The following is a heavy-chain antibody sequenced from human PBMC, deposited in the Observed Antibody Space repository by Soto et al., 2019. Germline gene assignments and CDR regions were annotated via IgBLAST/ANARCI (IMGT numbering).Heavy chain of an antibody. J-gene: IGHJ4*02. CDR3: ARDLVVVPLPYFDY. Sequence: GGSLRLSCAASGFTFSSYSMNWVRQAPGKGLEWVSSISSSRSYIYYADSVKGRFTISRDNAKNSLYLQMNSLRAEDTAVYYCARDLVVVPLPYFDYWGQRTLVTVSS. CDR1: GFTFSSYS. CDR2: ISSSRSYI. V-gene: IGHV3-21*01. D-gene: IGHD2-2*01.